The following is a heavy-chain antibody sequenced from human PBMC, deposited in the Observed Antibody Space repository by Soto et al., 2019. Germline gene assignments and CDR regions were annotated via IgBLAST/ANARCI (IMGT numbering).Heavy chain of an antibody. CDR2: IYYSGST. Sequence: PLETLSLTCTVSGGSISSSSYYWGWIRQPPGKGLEWIGSIYYSGSTYYNPSLKSRVTISVDTSKNQFSLKLSSVTAADTAVYYCARTLYSSGWEIIYYYYGMDVWGQGTTVTVSS. CDR1: GGSISSSSYY. CDR3: ARTLYSSGWEIIYYYYGMDV. J-gene: IGHJ6*02. V-gene: IGHV4-39*01. D-gene: IGHD6-19*01.